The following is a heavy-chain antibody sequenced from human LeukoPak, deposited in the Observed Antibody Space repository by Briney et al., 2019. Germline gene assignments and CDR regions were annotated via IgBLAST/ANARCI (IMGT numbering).Heavy chain of an antibody. Sequence: GGSLRLSCAASGFTFSSYAMHWVRQAPGKGLEWVAVISYGGSNKYYADSVKGRFTISRDNSKNTLYLQMNSLRAEDTAVYYCARDHKDYLVDYWGQGTLVTVSS. CDR2: ISYGGSNK. J-gene: IGHJ4*02. D-gene: IGHD2/OR15-2a*01. V-gene: IGHV3-30*04. CDR3: ARDHKDYLVDY. CDR1: GFTFSSYA.